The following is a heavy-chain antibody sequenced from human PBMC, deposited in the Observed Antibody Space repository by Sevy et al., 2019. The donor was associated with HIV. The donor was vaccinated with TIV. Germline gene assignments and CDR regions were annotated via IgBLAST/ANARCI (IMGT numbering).Heavy chain of an antibody. D-gene: IGHD3-3*02. CDR1: GFTFSTYS. CDR3: AREGGNVNSYGGVPRDALDV. CDR2: ISSSSSYI. V-gene: IGHV3-21*01. J-gene: IGHJ6*02. Sequence: GGSLRLSCAASGFTFSTYSMNWVRQAPGKGLEWVSSISSSSSYIYYADSVKGRFIISRDNAKNSLYLQMNSTRAEDTDVYYCAREGGNVNSYGGVPRDALDVWGQGTTVTVSS.